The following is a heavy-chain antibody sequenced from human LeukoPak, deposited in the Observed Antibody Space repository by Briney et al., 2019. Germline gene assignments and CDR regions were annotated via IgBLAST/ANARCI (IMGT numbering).Heavy chain of an antibody. J-gene: IGHJ4*02. CDR2: IFYSGST. CDR1: GGTISSGGYY. Sequence: SETLSLTCTVSGGTISSGGYYWSWIRQHPGKGLEWIGYIFYSGSTSYNPSLKSRVTISLDTSKTQFSLKLSSVTAADTAVYYCARVRGYSYGFPFDYWGQGTLVTVSS. V-gene: IGHV4-31*03. CDR3: ARVRGYSYGFPFDY. D-gene: IGHD5-18*01.